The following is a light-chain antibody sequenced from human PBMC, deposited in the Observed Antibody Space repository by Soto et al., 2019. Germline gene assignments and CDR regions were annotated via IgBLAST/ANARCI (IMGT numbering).Light chain of an antibody. CDR2: WAS. J-gene: IGKJ1*01. CDR1: QSVLHRSSNKNF. Sequence: DIVMTQSPDSLAVSLGERATVNCKSSQSVLHRSSNKNFLAWYQQKPGQPPKLLISWASTRESGVPDRFSDSGSETDFALTISSLQAEDVAVYFCQNYYKTPWAFGQGTKVEIK. CDR3: QNYYKTPWA. V-gene: IGKV4-1*01.